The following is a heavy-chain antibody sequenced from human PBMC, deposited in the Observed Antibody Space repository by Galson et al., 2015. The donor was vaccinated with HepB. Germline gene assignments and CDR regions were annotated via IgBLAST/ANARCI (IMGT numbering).Heavy chain of an antibody. J-gene: IGHJ4*02. V-gene: IGHV1-58*01. CDR2: IVVGSGNT. Sequence: SVKVSCKASGFTFTSSAVQWVRQARGQRLEWIGWIVVGSGNTNYAQKFQERVTITRDMSTSTAYMELSSLKASDTAMYYCAKNERSGFEFDSWGQGTLVTVSS. D-gene: IGHD3-22*01. CDR3: AKNERSGFEFDS. CDR1: GFTFTSSA.